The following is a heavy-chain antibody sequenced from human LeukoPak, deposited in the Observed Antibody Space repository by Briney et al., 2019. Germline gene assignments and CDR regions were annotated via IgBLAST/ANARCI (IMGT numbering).Heavy chain of an antibody. D-gene: IGHD1-20*01. CDR1: GFTFSSYS. CDR3: ARGDITGIYEYYYYYGMDV. CDR2: ISSSSSYI. Sequence: PGGSLRLSCAASGFTFSSYSMNWVRQAPGKGLEWVSSISSSSSYIYYADSVKGRFTISRDNAKNSLYLQMNSLRAEDTAVYYCARGDITGIYEYYYYYGMDVWGQGTTVTVSS. J-gene: IGHJ6*02. V-gene: IGHV3-21*01.